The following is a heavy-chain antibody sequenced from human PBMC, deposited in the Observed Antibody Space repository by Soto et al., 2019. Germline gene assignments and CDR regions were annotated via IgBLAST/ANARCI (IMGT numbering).Heavy chain of an antibody. J-gene: IGHJ3*02. V-gene: IGHV3-20*04. CDR2: INWNGGST. Sequence: GGSLRLSCAASGFTFDDYGMSWVRQAPGKGLEWVSGINWNGGSTGYADSVKGRFTISRDNAKNSLYLQMNSLRAEDTALYYCARGHGTYYYDSSGYRDAFGIWGQGTMVTVSS. CDR3: ARGHGTYYYDSSGYRDAFGI. CDR1: GFTFDDYG. D-gene: IGHD3-22*01.